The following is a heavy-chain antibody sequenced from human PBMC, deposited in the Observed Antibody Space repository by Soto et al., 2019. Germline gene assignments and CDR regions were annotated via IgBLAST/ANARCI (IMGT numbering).Heavy chain of an antibody. Sequence: ASVKVSCKASGGTFSSYAISWVRQAPGQGLEWMGGIIPIFGTANYAQKFQGRVTITADESTSTAYMELSSLRSEDTAVYYCARDTDPLRGVTDYWGQGTLVTVSS. D-gene: IGHD3-10*01. CDR1: GGTFSSYA. J-gene: IGHJ4*02. CDR2: IIPIFGTA. V-gene: IGHV1-69*13. CDR3: ARDTDPLRGVTDY.